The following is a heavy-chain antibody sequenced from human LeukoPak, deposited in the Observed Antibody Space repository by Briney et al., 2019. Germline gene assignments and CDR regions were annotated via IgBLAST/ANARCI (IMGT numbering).Heavy chain of an antibody. CDR1: GYTFTGYH. V-gene: IGHV1-2*06. J-gene: IGHJ4*02. CDR2: INPYSGDT. D-gene: IGHD6-13*01. Sequence: ASVKVSCKASGYTFTGYHIHWVRQAPGQGLEWMGRINPYSGDTNFAQKFQCRVTMTSDTSITTAYMDLSSLTPDDTAVYFCARDQGSLTRSWYTGYWGQGTQVTVSS. CDR3: ARDQGSLTRSWYTGY.